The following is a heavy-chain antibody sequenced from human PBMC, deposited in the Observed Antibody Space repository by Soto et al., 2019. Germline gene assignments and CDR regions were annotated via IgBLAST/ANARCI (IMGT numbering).Heavy chain of an antibody. Sequence: GGSLRLSCAASGFTFSDYYMSWIRQAPGKGLEWVSYISSSGSTIYYADSVKGRFTISRDNAKNSLYLQMNSLRAEDTAVYYCARDSFFSLYDYIWGSYRPYDYWGQGTLVTVSS. CDR2: ISSSGSTI. CDR1: GFTFSDYY. V-gene: IGHV3-11*01. CDR3: ARDSFFSLYDYIWGSYRPYDY. J-gene: IGHJ4*02. D-gene: IGHD3-16*02.